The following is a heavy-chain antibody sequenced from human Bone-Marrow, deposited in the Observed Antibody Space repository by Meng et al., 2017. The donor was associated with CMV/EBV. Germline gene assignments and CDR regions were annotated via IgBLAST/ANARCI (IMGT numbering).Heavy chain of an antibody. CDR1: GYTFSNYD. CDR3: ARGDSDCSGSSCYNY. D-gene: IGHD2-2*02. J-gene: IGHJ4*02. V-gene: IGHV1-8*01. Sequence: ASVKVSCKASGYTFSNYDINWLRQATGQGLEWMGWMNPYSGNTDYAQKFQGRVTMTRDTSINTAYMEVRTLTAADTAVYCCARGDSDCSGSSCYNYWGQGTLVTVSS. CDR2: MNPYSGNT.